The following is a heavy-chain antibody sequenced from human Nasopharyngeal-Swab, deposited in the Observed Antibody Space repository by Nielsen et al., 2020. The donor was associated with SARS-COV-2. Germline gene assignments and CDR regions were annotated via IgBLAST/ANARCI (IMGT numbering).Heavy chain of an antibody. Sequence: GSLRLSCTVSGGSISSSSHYWGWIRQPPGKGLEWIGSMYYSGSTYYNPSLKSRVTISVDTSKNQFSLKLSSVTAADTAVYYCARGRYYYYGSGSYQYWGQGTLVTVSS. CDR2: MYYSGST. J-gene: IGHJ4*02. CDR1: GGSISSSSHY. D-gene: IGHD3-10*01. V-gene: IGHV4-39*07. CDR3: ARGRYYYYGSGSYQY.